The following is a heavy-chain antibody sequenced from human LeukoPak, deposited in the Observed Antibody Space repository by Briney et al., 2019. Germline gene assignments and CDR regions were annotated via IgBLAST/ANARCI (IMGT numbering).Heavy chain of an antibody. Sequence: GGSLRLSCAASGFTFLSYGMHWVRQAPGKGLEWVAFVRYDGSDKYYADSVKGRFTISRDNSKNTLYLQMNSLRAEDTAVYYCAKAIVGATTPYFDYWGQGTLVTVSS. V-gene: IGHV3-30*02. CDR2: VRYDGSDK. CDR1: GFTFLSYG. J-gene: IGHJ4*02. CDR3: AKAIVGATTPYFDY. D-gene: IGHD1-26*01.